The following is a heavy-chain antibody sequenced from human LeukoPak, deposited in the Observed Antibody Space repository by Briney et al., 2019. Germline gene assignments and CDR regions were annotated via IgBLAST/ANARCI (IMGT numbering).Heavy chain of an antibody. J-gene: IGHJ4*02. CDR2: ISYDGSNK. CDR3: AREGYSYGNCFDY. D-gene: IGHD5-18*01. V-gene: IGHV3-30-3*01. CDR1: GFTFSSCA. Sequence: PGGSLRLSCAASGFTFSSCAMHWVRQAPGKGLEWVAVISYDGSNKYYADSVKGRFTISRDNSKNTLYLQMNSLRAEDTAVYYCAREGYSYGNCFDYWGQGTLVTVSS.